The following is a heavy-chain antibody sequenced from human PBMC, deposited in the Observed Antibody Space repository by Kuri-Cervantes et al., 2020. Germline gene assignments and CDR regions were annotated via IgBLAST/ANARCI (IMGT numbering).Heavy chain of an antibody. D-gene: IGHD6-19*01. Sequence: GGSLRLSCAASGFTFSNAWMSWVRQAPGKGLEWVGRIKSKTDGGTTDYAAPVKGRFTMSRDDSKNTLYLQMDSLITEDTAVYYCTTEFKEQWLSRVYWGQGTLVTVSS. CDR3: TTEFKEQWLSRVY. CDR2: IKSKTDGGTT. J-gene: IGHJ4*02. V-gene: IGHV3-15*01. CDR1: GFTFSNAW.